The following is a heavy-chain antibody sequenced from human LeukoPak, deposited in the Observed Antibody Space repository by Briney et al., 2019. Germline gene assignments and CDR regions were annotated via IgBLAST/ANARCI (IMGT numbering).Heavy chain of an antibody. J-gene: IGHJ6*03. CDR2: IKQDGSEK. CDR3: ASGRYYYYMDV. CDR1: EFTFSAFW. D-gene: IGHD1-26*01. Sequence: GGSLRLSCAASEFTFSAFWMSWVRQAPGKGLEWVANIKQDGSEKYYVDSVKGRFTISRDNAKNSLFLQMNSLRAEDTAVYYCASGRYYYYMDVWGTGTTVTVFS. V-gene: IGHV3-7*01.